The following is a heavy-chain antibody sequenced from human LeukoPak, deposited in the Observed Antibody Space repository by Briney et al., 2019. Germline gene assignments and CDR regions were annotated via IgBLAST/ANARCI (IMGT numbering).Heavy chain of an antibody. J-gene: IGHJ4*02. Sequence: GESLKISCKGSGYSFTSYWIGWVRQMPGKGLEWMGIIYPGDSDTRYSPSFQGQVTISADKSIGTAYLQWSSLKASDTAMYYCARLKIRFLEWLLLDYWGQGTLVTVSS. CDR1: GYSFTSYW. D-gene: IGHD3-3*01. CDR3: ARLKIRFLEWLLLDY. CDR2: IYPGDSDT. V-gene: IGHV5-51*01.